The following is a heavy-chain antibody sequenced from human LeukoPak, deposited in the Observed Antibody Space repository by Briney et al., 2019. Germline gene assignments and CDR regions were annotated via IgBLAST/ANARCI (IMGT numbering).Heavy chain of an antibody. Sequence: GGSLRLSCAASGFTFREYTMNWVRQAPGKGLEWVSSISSISHYIYYADSWKGRFTISRDNAKNSLYLQMNSLRSDDTAVYYCATREDSSGSWGQGTLVTVSS. CDR1: GFTFREYT. D-gene: IGHD3-22*01. J-gene: IGHJ5*02. V-gene: IGHV3-21*04. CDR3: ATREDSSGS. CDR2: ISSISHYI.